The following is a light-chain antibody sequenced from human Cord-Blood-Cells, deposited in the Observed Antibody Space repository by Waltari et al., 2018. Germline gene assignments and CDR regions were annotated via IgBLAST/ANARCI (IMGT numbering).Light chain of an antibody. CDR1: QSISSW. V-gene: IGKV1-5*03. CDR2: KAS. CDR3: QQYNSYSPIT. J-gene: IGKJ5*01. Sequence: DIQMTQSPSTLSASVGDRVTITCRASQSISSWLAWYQQKPGKAPKLLIYKASSLESGVPSRVSGSGSGTECTLTISSLQPDDFATYYCQQYNSYSPITFGQGTRLEIK.